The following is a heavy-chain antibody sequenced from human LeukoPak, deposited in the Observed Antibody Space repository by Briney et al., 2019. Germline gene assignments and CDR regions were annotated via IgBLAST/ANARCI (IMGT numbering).Heavy chain of an antibody. V-gene: IGHV4-59*01. J-gene: IGHJ3*02. CDR1: GGSISSYY. CDR3: ARSLYYYGSDSFDI. CDR2: IYYSGST. Sequence: PSETLSLTCTVSGGSISSYYWNWLRQPPGKGLEWIGYIYYSGSTNYNPSLKSRVTISVDTSNNQFSLKLSSVTAADTAVYYCARSLYYYGSDSFDIWGQGTMVTVSS. D-gene: IGHD3-10*01.